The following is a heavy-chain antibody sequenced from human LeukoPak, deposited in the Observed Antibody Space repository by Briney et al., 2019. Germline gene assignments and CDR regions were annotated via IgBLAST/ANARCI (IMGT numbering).Heavy chain of an antibody. CDR1: GGSFSGYY. D-gene: IGHD6-13*01. V-gene: IGHV4-34*01. J-gene: IGHJ5*02. Sequence: SETLSLTCAVYGGSFSGYYWSWIRQPPGKGLEWIGEINHSGSTNYNPSLKSRVTISVDTSKNQFSLKLSSVTAADTAVYYCASCWGPAAGTSCWFDPGAREPWSPSPQ. CDR2: INHSGST. CDR3: ASCWGPAAGTSCWFDP.